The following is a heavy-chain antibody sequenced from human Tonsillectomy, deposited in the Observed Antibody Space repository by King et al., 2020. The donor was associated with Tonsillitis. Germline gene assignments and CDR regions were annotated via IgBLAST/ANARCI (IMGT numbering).Heavy chain of an antibody. CDR3: ARPCGGDCYTPL. CDR1: GGSISSSYYY. Sequence: QLQESGPGLVKPSETLSLTCTVSGGSISSSYYYWGWIRQPPGKGLEWIGSIYYSRSTYYNPSLKSRVTISVDTSKNQFSLKLSSVTAADTAVYYCARPCGGDCYTPLWGQGTLVTVSS. CDR2: IYYSRST. J-gene: IGHJ4*02. V-gene: IGHV4-39*01. D-gene: IGHD2-21*02.